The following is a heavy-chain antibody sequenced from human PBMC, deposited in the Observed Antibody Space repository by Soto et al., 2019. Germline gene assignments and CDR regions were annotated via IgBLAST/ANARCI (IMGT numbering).Heavy chain of an antibody. CDR1: GFTFSSYA. J-gene: IGHJ4*02. CDR2: ISYDGSNK. Sequence: WWSLRLSCAASGFTFSSYAMHWVRQAPGKGLEWVAVISYDGSNKYYADSVKGRFTISRDNSKNTLYLQMNSLRAEDTAVYYCARVTQHDYWGQGTLVTVSS. V-gene: IGHV3-30-3*01. CDR3: ARVTQHDY.